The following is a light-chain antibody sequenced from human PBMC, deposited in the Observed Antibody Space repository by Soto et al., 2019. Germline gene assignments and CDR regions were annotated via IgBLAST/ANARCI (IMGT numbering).Light chain of an antibody. CDR2: EVS. V-gene: IGLV2-14*01. Sequence: QSALTQPASVSGSPGQSITISCTGTSSDVGYYNYVSWYQHHPGKVPKLMIYEVSNRPSGVSNHFSGSKSGNTASLTISGLQAEDEADYYCSSYTTSSTQVFGGGTKVTVL. J-gene: IGLJ3*02. CDR1: SSDVGYYNY. CDR3: SSYTTSSTQV.